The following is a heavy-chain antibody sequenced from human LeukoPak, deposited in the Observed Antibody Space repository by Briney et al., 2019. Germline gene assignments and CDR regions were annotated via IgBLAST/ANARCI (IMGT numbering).Heavy chain of an antibody. D-gene: IGHD3-10*01. CDR3: AKELHGSGNYAFDY. J-gene: IGHJ4*02. V-gene: IGHV3-23*01. CDR1: GFTFSSYA. CDR2: VSVYGGTT. Sequence: GGSLRLSCAASGFTFSSYAMSWVRQAPGKGLEWGSTVSVYGGTTYYADSVKGRFTISRDNSKNTLYLQMNSLRPEDAAVYFCAKELHGSGNYAFDYWGQGTLVTVSS.